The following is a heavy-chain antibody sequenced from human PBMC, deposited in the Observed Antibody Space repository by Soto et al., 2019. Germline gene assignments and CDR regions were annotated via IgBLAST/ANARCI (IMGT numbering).Heavy chain of an antibody. CDR2: ISSSSSYI. Sequence: GGSLRLSCAASGFTFSIYSMNWVRHAPGKGLEWVSSISSSSSYIYYADSVKGRFTISRDNAKNSLYLQMNSLRAEDTAVYYCARSPDPLIVVVITSNWFDPWGQGTLVTVSS. D-gene: IGHD3-22*01. J-gene: IGHJ5*02. CDR3: ARSPDPLIVVVITSNWFDP. V-gene: IGHV3-21*01. CDR1: GFTFSIYS.